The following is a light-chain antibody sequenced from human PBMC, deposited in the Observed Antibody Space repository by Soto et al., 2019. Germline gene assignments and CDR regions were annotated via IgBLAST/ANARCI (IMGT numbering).Light chain of an antibody. CDR3: CSYAGGSSLI. V-gene: IGLV2-11*01. CDR1: SSDVGGYNY. Sequence: QSALTQPRSVSGSPGQSITISCTGTSSDVGGYNYVTWYQQQPVKAHKLMIYDVTKRPSGVPDRSAGSKSGNTASLTISGLQAEDEADYYCCSYAGGSSLIFGGGTKLTVL. J-gene: IGLJ2*01. CDR2: DVT.